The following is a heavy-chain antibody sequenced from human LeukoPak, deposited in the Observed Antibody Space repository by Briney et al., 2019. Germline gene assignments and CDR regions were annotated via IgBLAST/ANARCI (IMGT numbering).Heavy chain of an antibody. CDR3: ARHVSSSSSAFDY. CDR1: GGSISSGGYY. J-gene: IGHJ4*02. Sequence: PSETLSLTCTVSGGSISSGGYYWSWIRQHPGKGLEWIGYIYYSGSTNYNPSLKSRVTISVDTSKNQFSLKLSSVTAADTAVYYCARHVSSSSSAFDYWGQGTLVTVSS. V-gene: IGHV4-61*08. CDR2: IYYSGST. D-gene: IGHD6-6*01.